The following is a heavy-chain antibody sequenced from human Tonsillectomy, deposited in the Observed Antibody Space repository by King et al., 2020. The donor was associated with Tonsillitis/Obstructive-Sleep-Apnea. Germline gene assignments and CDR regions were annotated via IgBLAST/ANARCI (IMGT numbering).Heavy chain of an antibody. CDR1: GYTFTGYY. V-gene: IGHV1-2*02. Sequence: VQLVESGAEVKKPGASVKVSCKASGYTFTGYYMHWVRQAPGQGLEWMGWINPNSAGTNYAQKFQGRVTMTRDTSISTAYMELSRLRSDDTAVYYCARGPIAASGTRDWFDPWGQGTLVTVSS. D-gene: IGHD6-13*01. J-gene: IGHJ5*02. CDR3: ARGPIAASGTRDWFDP. CDR2: INPNSAGT.